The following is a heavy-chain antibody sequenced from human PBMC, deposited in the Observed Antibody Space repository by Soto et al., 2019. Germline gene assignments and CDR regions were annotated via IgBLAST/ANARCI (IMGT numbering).Heavy chain of an antibody. J-gene: IGHJ4*02. Sequence: PGGSLRLSCAADGLTFSSYAMHWVRQAQGKGLEWVANINEDGGAKHYVDSVKGRFTISRDNAEKSLHLQMNSLRDEDTAMYYCVTHGRELNLWGQGELVTVSS. CDR3: VTHGRELNL. CDR2: INEDGGAK. CDR1: GLTFSSYA. V-gene: IGHV3-7*03. D-gene: IGHD3-10*01.